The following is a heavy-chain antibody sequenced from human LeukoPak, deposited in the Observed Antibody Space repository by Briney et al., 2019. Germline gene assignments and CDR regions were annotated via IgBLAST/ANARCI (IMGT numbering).Heavy chain of an antibody. CDR2: IKQDGSEK. CDR1: GFTFSRYW. D-gene: IGHD3-3*01. V-gene: IGHV3-7*04. J-gene: IGHJ4*02. Sequence: GGPLRISCAVSGFTFSRYWMSWVRPAPRKGLEWVANIKQDGSEKHYVDSVKGRFTIARDNAKNSLDLQMNTVRAEDTAVYYCARTFWSGNGYYFEYWGQGSLVTVSS. CDR3: ARTFWSGNGYYFEY.